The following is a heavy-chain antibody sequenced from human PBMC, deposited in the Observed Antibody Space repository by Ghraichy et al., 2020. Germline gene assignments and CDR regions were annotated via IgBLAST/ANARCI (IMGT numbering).Heavy chain of an antibody. V-gene: IGHV4-34*01. J-gene: IGHJ4*02. D-gene: IGHD1-20*01. CDR3: ARVKITGTTKVAFDY. Sequence: ETLSLTCTVYGGSFSGYYWSWIRQPPGKGLEWIGEINHSGSTNYNPSLKSRVTISVDTSKNQFSLKLSSVTAADTAVYYCARVKITGTTKVAFDYWGQGTLVTVSS. CDR2: INHSGST. CDR1: GGSFSGYY.